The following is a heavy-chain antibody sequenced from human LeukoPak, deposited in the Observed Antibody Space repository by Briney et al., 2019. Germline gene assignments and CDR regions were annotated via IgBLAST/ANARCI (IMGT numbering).Heavy chain of an antibody. J-gene: IGHJ4*02. Sequence: PSETLSLTCTVSGYSISSGYYWGWIRQPPGKGLEWIGRIYTSGTTHYNPSLKSRATMSVDTSKNQFSLKLSSVTAADTAVYYCARLSTVTTSFDYWGQGTLVTVSS. CDR2: IYTSGTT. V-gene: IGHV4-38-2*02. CDR3: ARLSTVTTSFDY. D-gene: IGHD4-17*01. CDR1: GYSISSGYY.